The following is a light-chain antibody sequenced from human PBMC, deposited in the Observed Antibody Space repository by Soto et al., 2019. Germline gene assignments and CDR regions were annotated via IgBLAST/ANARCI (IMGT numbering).Light chain of an antibody. CDR1: QSISNS. Sequence: DIQMTQSPSTLSASVGDRVTITCRASQSISNSLAWYQQKPGKAPNLLIYKASSLESGVPSRFSGSGSGTEFTLTISSLQPDDFATYYSRQYVSYPVTFGGGTKVEMK. CDR2: KAS. CDR3: RQYVSYPVT. J-gene: IGKJ4*01. V-gene: IGKV1-5*03.